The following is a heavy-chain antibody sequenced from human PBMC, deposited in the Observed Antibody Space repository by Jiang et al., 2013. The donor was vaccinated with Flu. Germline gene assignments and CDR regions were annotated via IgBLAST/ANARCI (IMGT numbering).Heavy chain of an antibody. CDR2: ISYDGSNK. J-gene: IGHJ4*02. CDR1: RFTFSNYG. D-gene: IGHD3-9*01. V-gene: IGHV3-30*18. CDR3: AKSPYFDWLYPDY. Sequence: VQLLESGGGVVQPGRSLRLSCAASRFTFSNYGMHWVRQAPGKGLEWVAVISYDGSNKYSADSVKGRFTISRDNSKNTLYLQMNSLRAEDTAVYYCAKSPYFDWLYPDYWGQGTLVTVSS.